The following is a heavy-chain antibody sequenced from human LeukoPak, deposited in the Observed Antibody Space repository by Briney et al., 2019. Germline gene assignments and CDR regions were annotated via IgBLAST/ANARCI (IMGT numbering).Heavy chain of an antibody. CDR2: IYYSGST. V-gene: IGHV4-39*01. CDR3: ARRRGYSSGWSASWFDP. Sequence: SETLSLTCTVSGGSISSSSYYWGWIRQPPGKGLEWNGRIYYSGSTYYNPSLKSRVTISVDTSKNQFSLKLSSVTAADTAVYYCARRRGYSSGWSASWFDPWGQGTLVTVSS. J-gene: IGHJ5*02. D-gene: IGHD6-19*01. CDR1: GGSISSSSYY.